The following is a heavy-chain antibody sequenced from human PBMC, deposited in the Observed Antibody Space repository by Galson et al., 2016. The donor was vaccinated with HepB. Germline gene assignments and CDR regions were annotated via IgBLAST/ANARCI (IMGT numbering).Heavy chain of an antibody. Sequence: LRLSCAASGFTFSTSAVHWVRQAPGKGLEWVAVISSDGSNQFYADSVTGRFTISRDNSKNTLYLQLDNLRGEDTAAYYCVKYVGLDGFDYWGQGTLVIVSS. D-gene: IGHD3/OR15-3a*01. CDR2: ISSDGSNQ. CDR3: VKYVGLDGFDY. J-gene: IGHJ4*02. V-gene: IGHV3-30-3*02. CDR1: GFTFSTSA.